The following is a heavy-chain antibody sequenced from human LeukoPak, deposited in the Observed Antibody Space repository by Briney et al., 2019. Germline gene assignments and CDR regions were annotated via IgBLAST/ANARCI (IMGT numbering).Heavy chain of an antibody. CDR2: IYYSGST. D-gene: IGHD5-18*01. CDR3: ARVRGYSYGGPNYYYYYMDV. CDR1: GGSISSSSYY. J-gene: IGHJ6*03. Sequence: TSETLSLTCTVSGGSISSSSYYWGWIRQPPGKGLEWIGSIYYSGSTYYNPSLKSRVTISVDTSKNQFSLKLSSVTAADTAVYYCARVRGYSYGGPNYYYYYMDVWGKGTTVTVSS. V-gene: IGHV4-39*07.